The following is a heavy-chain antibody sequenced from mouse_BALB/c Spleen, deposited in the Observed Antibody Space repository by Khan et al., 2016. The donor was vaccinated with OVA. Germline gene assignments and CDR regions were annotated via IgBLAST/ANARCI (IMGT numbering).Heavy chain of an antibody. CDR3: ARGGVVVPYWYFDV. D-gene: IGHD1-1*01. CDR2: ISYDGSN. Sequence: EVQLQESGPGLVKPSQSLSLTCSVTGYSITGGYSWSWLRQFPGNKLEWMGYISYDGSNNYNPSLKNRISIPRDTSKNQFFLNVNSVTTEDTATYYCARGGVVVPYWYFDVWGAGTTVTVSS. V-gene: IGHV3-6*02. CDR1: GYSITGGYS. J-gene: IGHJ1*01.